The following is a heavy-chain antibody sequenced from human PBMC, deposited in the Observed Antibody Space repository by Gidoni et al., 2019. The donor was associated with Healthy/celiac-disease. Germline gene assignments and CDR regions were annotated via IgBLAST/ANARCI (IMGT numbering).Heavy chain of an antibody. D-gene: IGHD2-21*02. CDR3: ARDFYCGGDCYSNEFDY. CDR1: GGAISSSSYY. CDR2: IYYSGIT. Sequence: QLQLQESGPGLVKPSEPLSITCTVSGGAISSSSYYWGWIRQPPGKGLEWIGSIYYSGITYYNPSPKSRVTISVDTSTNQFSLKLSSVTAADTAVYSCARDFYCGGDCYSNEFDYWGQGTLVTVSS. J-gene: IGHJ4*02. V-gene: IGHV4-39*07.